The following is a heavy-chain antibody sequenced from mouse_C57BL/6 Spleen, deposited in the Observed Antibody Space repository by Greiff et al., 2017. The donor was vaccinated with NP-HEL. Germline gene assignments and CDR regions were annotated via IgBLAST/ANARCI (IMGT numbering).Heavy chain of an antibody. D-gene: IGHD1-1*01. CDR3: ARWDTVVAYYAMDY. J-gene: IGHJ4*01. CDR2: IDPSDSYT. V-gene: IGHV1-50*01. Sequence: QVQLQQPGAELVKPGASVKLSCKASGYTFTSYWMQWVKQRPGQGLEWIGEIDPSDSYTNSNQKFKGKATLTVATSSSTAYMQLSSLTSEDSAVYYCARWDTVVAYYAMDYWGQGTSVTVSS. CDR1: GYTFTSYW.